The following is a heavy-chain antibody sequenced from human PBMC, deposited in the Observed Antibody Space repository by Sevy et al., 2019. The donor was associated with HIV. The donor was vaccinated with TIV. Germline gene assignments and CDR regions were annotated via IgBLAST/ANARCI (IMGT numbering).Heavy chain of an antibody. J-gene: IGHJ4*02. CDR3: TKDKSSGGFDS. Sequence: GGSLRLSCAASGFSLSSYWMTWVRQAPGKALEWVANIKEDGGEEYYVDFVRGRFSISRDNAKNSFYLHMSSLRVDDTAVYYCTKDKSSGGFDSWGQGILVTVSS. D-gene: IGHD3-10*01. CDR1: GFSLSSYW. CDR2: IKEDGGEE. V-gene: IGHV3-7*01.